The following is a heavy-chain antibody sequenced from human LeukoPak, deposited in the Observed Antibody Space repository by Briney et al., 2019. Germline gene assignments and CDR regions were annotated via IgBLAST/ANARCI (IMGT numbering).Heavy chain of an antibody. CDR1: GYTFTSYY. D-gene: IGHD3-22*01. CDR2: INPSGGST. CDR3: ARGVITMIVVVHNWFDP. Sequence: ASVKVSCKASGYTFTSYYMHWVRQAPGQGLEWMGIINPSGGSTSYAQKFQGRVTMTRDTSTSTVYMELSSLRSEDTAVYYCARGVITMIVVVHNWFDPWGQGTLVTVSS. V-gene: IGHV1-46*01. J-gene: IGHJ5*02.